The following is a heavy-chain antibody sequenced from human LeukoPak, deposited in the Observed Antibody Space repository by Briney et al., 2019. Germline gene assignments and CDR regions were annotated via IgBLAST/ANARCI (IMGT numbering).Heavy chain of an antibody. CDR3: ANSHKGAPGVL. J-gene: IGHJ4*02. CDR2: ISGDGGTT. CDR1: RIIFSNYN. V-gene: IGHV3-23*01. Sequence: GGSLRLSCAASRIIFSNYNMSWVRQAPGKGLECVAIISGDGGTTYSADSVKGRFTIPRDNSQNTVYLQMTSLRADDTAVYYCANSHKGAPGVLWGQGTLVTVSS. D-gene: IGHD4/OR15-4a*01.